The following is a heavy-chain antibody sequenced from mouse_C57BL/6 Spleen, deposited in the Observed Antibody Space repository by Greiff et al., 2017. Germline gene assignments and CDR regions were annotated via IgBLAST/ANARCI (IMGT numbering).Heavy chain of an antibody. CDR1: GYTFTDYY. J-gene: IGHJ2*01. D-gene: IGHD1-1*01. CDR2: INPNNGGT. Sequence: VQLQQSGPELVKPGASVKISCKASGYTFTDYYMNWVKQSHGKSLEWIGDINPNNGGTSYNQKFKGKATLTVDKSSSTAYMELRSLTSEDSAVYYCARAHYYGSSYNFDYWGQGTTLTVSS. V-gene: IGHV1-26*01. CDR3: ARAHYYGSSYNFDY.